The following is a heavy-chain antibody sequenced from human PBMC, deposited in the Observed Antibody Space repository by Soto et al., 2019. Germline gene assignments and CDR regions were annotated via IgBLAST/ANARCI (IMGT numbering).Heavy chain of an antibody. Sequence: PVGSLRLSCAASGFTFSNAWMSWVRQAPGKGLEWVGRIKSKTDGGTTDYAAPVKGRFTISRDDSKNTLYLQMNSLKTEDTAVYYCTTVSYGLIYGDYPDYWGQGTLVTISS. CDR1: GFTFSNAW. D-gene: IGHD4-17*01. CDR3: TTVSYGLIYGDYPDY. V-gene: IGHV3-15*01. J-gene: IGHJ4*02. CDR2: IKSKTDGGTT.